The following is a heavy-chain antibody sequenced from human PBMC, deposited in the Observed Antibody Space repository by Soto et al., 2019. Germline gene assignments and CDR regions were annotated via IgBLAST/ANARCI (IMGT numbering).Heavy chain of an antibody. CDR1: GYTFTRYV. D-gene: IGHD3-16*02. CDR2: ISAYNGNT. Sequence: ATVKVSRRASGYTFTRYVITSLQQAPLQFLVWMGWISAYNGNTNYAQKLQGRVTMTTDTSTSTAYMELRSLRSDDTVVYYCARDRRFLSGYYYYYGMDVWGQGTTVTVSS. V-gene: IGHV1-18*04. CDR3: ARDRRFLSGYYYYYGMDV. J-gene: IGHJ6*02.